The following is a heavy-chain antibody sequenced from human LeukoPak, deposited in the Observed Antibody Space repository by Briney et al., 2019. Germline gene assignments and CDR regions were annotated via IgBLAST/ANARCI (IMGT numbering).Heavy chain of an antibody. D-gene: IGHD5-12*01. Sequence: PGGSLRLSCAASGFTFSDYYMSWIRQAPGKGLEWVSYISSSGSTIYYADSVKGRFTISRDNAKNSLYLQMNSLRAEDTAVYYCARDSGLKRGYSGLNPALDAFDIWGQGTMVTVSS. V-gene: IGHV3-11*04. CDR1: GFTFSDYY. CDR3: ARDSGLKRGYSGLNPALDAFDI. J-gene: IGHJ3*02. CDR2: ISSSGSTI.